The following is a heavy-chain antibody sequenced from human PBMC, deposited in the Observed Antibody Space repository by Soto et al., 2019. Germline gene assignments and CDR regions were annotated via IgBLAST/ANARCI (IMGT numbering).Heavy chain of an antibody. CDR3: ARQPGLRYFDWPIAAGGYYYYGMDV. J-gene: IGHJ6*02. Sequence: ASVKVSCKASGYIFTSYDVSWVRQATGQGLEWMGWMNPNTGNTGFAQKFQGRVTMTRNPSLSTAYLQWSSLKASDTAMYYCARQPGLRYFDWPIAAGGYYYYGMDVWGQGTTVTVSS. CDR1: GYIFTSYD. CDR2: MNPNTGNT. D-gene: IGHD3-9*01. V-gene: IGHV1-8*01.